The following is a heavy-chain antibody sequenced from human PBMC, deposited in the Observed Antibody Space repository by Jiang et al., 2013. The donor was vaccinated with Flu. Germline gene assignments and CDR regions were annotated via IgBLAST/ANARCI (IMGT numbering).Heavy chain of an antibody. Sequence: KPTQTLTLTCTFSGFSVDSSGEGVGWIRQPPGKALEWLAMLYWGDDERYRPSLRTRLTITKDTSKNQVVLTMTNVEPADTATYYCAHRRGLWGAFDIWGQGTMVTVSS. CDR2: LYWGDDE. V-gene: IGHV2-5*02. J-gene: IGHJ3*02. CDR3: AHRRGLWGAFDI. D-gene: IGHD3-10*01. CDR1: GFSVDSSGEG.